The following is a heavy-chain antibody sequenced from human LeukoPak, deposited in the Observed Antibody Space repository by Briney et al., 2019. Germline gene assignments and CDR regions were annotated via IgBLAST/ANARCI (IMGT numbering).Heavy chain of an antibody. Sequence: GGSLRLSCAASGFTFDDYAMHWVRQAPGKGLEWVSGISWNSGSIGYADSVKGRFTISRDNAKNSLYLQMNSLRAEDTALYYCAKDLYAVHAFDIWGQGTMVTVSS. D-gene: IGHD2-8*01. CDR3: AKDLYAVHAFDI. CDR2: ISWNSGSI. J-gene: IGHJ3*02. CDR1: GFTFDDYA. V-gene: IGHV3-9*01.